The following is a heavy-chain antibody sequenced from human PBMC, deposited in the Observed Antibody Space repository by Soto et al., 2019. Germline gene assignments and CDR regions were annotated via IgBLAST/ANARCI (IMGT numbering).Heavy chain of an antibody. CDR3: ARVSGYRTYYFDY. Sequence: SETLSLTCAVYGGSFSGYYWSWIRQPPGKGLEWIGEINHSGSTNYNPSLKSRVTISVDTSKNQFSLKLSSVTAADTAVYYCARVSGYRTYYFDYWGQGTLVTVSS. V-gene: IGHV4-34*01. CDR2: INHSGST. J-gene: IGHJ4*02. CDR1: GGSFSGYY. D-gene: IGHD5-12*01.